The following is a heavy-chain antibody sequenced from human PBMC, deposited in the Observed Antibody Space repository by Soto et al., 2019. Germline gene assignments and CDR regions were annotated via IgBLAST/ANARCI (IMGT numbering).Heavy chain of an antibody. CDR1: GYGFSSYW. V-gene: IGHV5-51*01. Sequence: GESLKISCKGSGYGFSSYWIGWVRQMSGKGLEWMGVISPGNSDTRYIPSFQGQVTMSADKSISTAYLHWSSLKASDTAMYYCARLSGGHSSCWLAYWGQGTLVTVSS. CDR2: ISPGNSDT. CDR3: ARLSGGHSSCWLAY. J-gene: IGHJ4*02. D-gene: IGHD6-13*01.